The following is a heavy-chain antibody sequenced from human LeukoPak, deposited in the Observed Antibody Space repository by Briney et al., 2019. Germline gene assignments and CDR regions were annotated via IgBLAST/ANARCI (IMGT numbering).Heavy chain of an antibody. V-gene: IGHV1-58*01. CDR1: GFTFTSSA. CDR3: AASPDYYDSSGYSYYFDY. D-gene: IGHD3-22*01. Sequence: SVKVSCKASGFTFTSSAVQWERQARGQRLEWIGWIVVGSGNTNYAQKFQERVTITRDMSTSTAYMELSSLRSEDTAVYYCAASPDYYDSSGYSYYFDYWGRGTLVTVSS. CDR2: IVVGSGNT. J-gene: IGHJ4*02.